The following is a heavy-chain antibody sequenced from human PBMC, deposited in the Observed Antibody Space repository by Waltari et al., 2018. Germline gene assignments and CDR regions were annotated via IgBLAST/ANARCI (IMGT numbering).Heavy chain of an antibody. V-gene: IGHV1-69-2*01. CDR1: GYTFTDYY. D-gene: IGHD3-16*01. Sequence: EVQLVQSGAEVKKPGATVKISCKASGYTFTDYYMPWVPQAPGKGLEWMGRVDPEDGETIYAEKFQGRVTITADTSTDTAYMELSSLRSEDTAVYYCATARTLGPYYFDYWGQGTLVTVSS. CDR2: VDPEDGET. J-gene: IGHJ4*02. CDR3: ATARTLGPYYFDY.